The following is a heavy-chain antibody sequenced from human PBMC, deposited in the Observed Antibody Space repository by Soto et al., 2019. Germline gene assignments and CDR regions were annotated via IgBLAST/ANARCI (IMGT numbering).Heavy chain of an antibody. CDR3: ASLRGYYYGMDV. CDR2: IYSGGST. Sequence: GGSLRRSCAASGFTVSSNYMSWVRQAPGKGLEWVSVIYSGGSTYYADSVKGRFTISRDNSKNTLYLQMNSLRAEDTAVYYCASLRGYYYGMDVWGQGTTVTVSS. V-gene: IGHV3-53*01. D-gene: IGHD3-10*01. J-gene: IGHJ6*02. CDR1: GFTVSSNY.